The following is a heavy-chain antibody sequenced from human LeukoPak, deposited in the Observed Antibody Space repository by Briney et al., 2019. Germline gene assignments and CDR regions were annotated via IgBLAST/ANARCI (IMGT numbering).Heavy chain of an antibody. D-gene: IGHD2-2*01. Sequence: ASVKVSCKASGYTFTGYYMHWVRQAPGQGLEWMGWINPNSGGTNYAQKFQGRVTMIRDTSISTAYMELSRLRSDDTAVYYCARTGYCSSTSCDYNWFDPWGQGTLVTVSS. CDR3: ARTGYCSSTSCDYNWFDP. V-gene: IGHV1-2*02. CDR2: INPNSGGT. J-gene: IGHJ5*02. CDR1: GYTFTGYY.